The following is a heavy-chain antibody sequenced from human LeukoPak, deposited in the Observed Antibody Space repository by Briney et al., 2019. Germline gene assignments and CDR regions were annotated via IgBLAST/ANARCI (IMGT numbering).Heavy chain of an antibody. V-gene: IGHV3-30*04. J-gene: IGHJ5*02. CDR2: ISYDGSNK. CDR1: GFTFSSYA. CDR3: ARDLPGYCSSTSCCTKYNWFDP. Sequence: GGSLRLSCAASGFTFSSYAMHWVRQAPGKGLEWVAVISYDGSNKYYADSVKGRFTISRDNSKNTLYLQMNSLRAEDTAVYYCARDLPGYCSSTSCCTKYNWFDPWGQGTLVTVSS. D-gene: IGHD2-2*02.